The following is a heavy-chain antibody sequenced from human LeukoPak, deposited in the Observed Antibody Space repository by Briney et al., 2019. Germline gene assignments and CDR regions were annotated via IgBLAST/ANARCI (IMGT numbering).Heavy chain of an antibody. Sequence: SETLSLTCTVSGGSISSYYWSWIRQPPGKGVEWIGYIYYSGSTNYNPSLKSRVTISVDTSKNQFSLKLSSVTAADTAVYYCAREVVTMVRGVIRSDAFDIWGQGTMATVSS. V-gene: IGHV4-59*01. CDR2: IYYSGST. CDR1: GGSISSYY. D-gene: IGHD3-10*01. CDR3: AREVVTMVRGVIRSDAFDI. J-gene: IGHJ3*02.